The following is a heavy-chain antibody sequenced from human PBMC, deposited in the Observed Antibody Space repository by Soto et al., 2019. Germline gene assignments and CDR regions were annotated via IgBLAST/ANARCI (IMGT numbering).Heavy chain of an antibody. CDR2: ISYDGSNK. CDR3: ARESTSGLGYFDY. D-gene: IGHD3-10*01. Sequence: GGSLRLSCAASGFTFSSYAMHWVRQAPGKGLEWVAVISYDGSNKYYADSVKGRFTISRDNSKNTLYLQMNSLRAEDTAVYYCARESTSGLGYFDYWGQGTLVTVSS. J-gene: IGHJ4*02. V-gene: IGHV3-30-3*01. CDR1: GFTFSSYA.